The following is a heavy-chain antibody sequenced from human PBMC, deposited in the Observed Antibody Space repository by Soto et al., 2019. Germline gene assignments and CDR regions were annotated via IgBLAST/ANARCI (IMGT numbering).Heavy chain of an antibody. J-gene: IGHJ6*03. D-gene: IGHD3-3*01. Sequence: GGSLSSSCAASGFCFSGSSMYLVRQASGKGLEWVGRIRTKANNYATAYGAAVKGRFTISRDDSKNTAYLQMNSLKTEDTAVYYCSRQASDFWSGKPQYYMDVWGKGTTVTVSS. CDR1: GFCFSGSS. CDR3: SRQASDFWSGKPQYYMDV. CDR2: IRTKANNYAT. V-gene: IGHV3-73*01.